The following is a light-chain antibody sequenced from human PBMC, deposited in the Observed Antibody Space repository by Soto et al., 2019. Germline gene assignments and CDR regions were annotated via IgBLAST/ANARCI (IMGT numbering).Light chain of an antibody. CDR3: QQSYSTPSA. V-gene: IGKV1-39*01. CDR1: QSISSD. Sequence: DIQMTQSPSSLSASVGDRVTITCRSSQSISSDLNWYQQKPGKAPNLLIYGTSGFQSGVPSRLSGSGSGTDFTLTITSLQLEDFATSYYQQSYSTPSAFGQGTNVDIK. J-gene: IGKJ1*01. CDR2: GTS.